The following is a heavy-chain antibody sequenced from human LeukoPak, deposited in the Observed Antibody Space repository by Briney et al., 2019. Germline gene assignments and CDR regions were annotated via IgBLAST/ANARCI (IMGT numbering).Heavy chain of an antibody. CDR2: IYTSGST. CDR3: AREHYDYVWGSYRFYFDY. V-gene: IGHV4-4*07. D-gene: IGHD3-16*02. Sequence: SETLSLTCTVSGGSIGSYYWSWIRQPAGKGLEWIGRIYTSGSTNYNPSLKSRVTMSVDTSKNQFSLKLSSVTAADTAVYYCAREHYDYVWGSYRFYFDYWGQGTLVTVSS. CDR1: GGSIGSYY. J-gene: IGHJ4*02.